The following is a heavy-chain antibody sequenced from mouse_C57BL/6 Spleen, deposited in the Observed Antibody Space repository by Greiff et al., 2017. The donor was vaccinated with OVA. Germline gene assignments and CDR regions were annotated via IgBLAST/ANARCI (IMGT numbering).Heavy chain of an antibody. D-gene: IGHD2-3*01. CDR2: INYDGSST. CDR1: GFTFSDYY. V-gene: IGHV5-16*01. CDR3: ARGDGYYVDWFAY. J-gene: IGHJ3*01. Sequence: EVKLMESEGGLVQPGSSMKLSFTASGFTFSDYYMAWVRQVPEKGLEWVANINYDGSSTYYLDSLKSRFIISRDNAKNILYLQMSSLKSEDTATYYCARGDGYYVDWFAYWGQGTLVTVSA.